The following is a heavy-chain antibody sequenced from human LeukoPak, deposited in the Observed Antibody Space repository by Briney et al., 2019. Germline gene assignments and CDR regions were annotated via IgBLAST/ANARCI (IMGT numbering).Heavy chain of an antibody. Sequence: PGGSLRLSCAASGFTFSSYGMHWVRQAPGKGLEWVAFIRYDGSNKYYADSVKGRFTISRDNAKNSLYLQMNSLRDEDTALYYCAKGSYGSGSYVDYWGQGTLITVSS. CDR2: IRYDGSNK. CDR3: AKGSYGSGSYVDY. CDR1: GFTFSSYG. J-gene: IGHJ4*02. V-gene: IGHV3-30*02. D-gene: IGHD3-10*01.